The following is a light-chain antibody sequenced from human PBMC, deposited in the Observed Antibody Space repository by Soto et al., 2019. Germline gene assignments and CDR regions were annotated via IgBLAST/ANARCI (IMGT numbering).Light chain of an antibody. J-gene: IGLJ1*01. Sequence: QSALTQPASVSGSPGQSITISCTGTSSGVGSYNLVSWYQQHPGKAPKLMIYEVSKRPSGVSNRFSGSKSGNTASLTISGLQAEDEADYYCCSYAGSSTVFGTGTKVTVL. CDR3: CSYAGSSTV. CDR1: SSGVGSYNL. CDR2: EVS. V-gene: IGLV2-23*02.